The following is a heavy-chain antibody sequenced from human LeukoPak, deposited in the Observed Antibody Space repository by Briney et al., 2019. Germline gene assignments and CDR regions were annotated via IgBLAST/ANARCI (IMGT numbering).Heavy chain of an antibody. J-gene: IGHJ4*02. CDR2: IHHSGRA. CDR1: SGSISSSDW. D-gene: IGHD4-23*01. CDR3: ARHGGYFFDF. V-gene: IGHV4-4*02. Sequence: PSGTLSLTCAVSSGSISSSDWWSWVRLPPGKGLEWIGRIHHSGRANCNPSLKSRVTISIDKSKNQFSLNLSSVTAADSAVYYCARHGGYFFDFWGQGTLVTVSS.